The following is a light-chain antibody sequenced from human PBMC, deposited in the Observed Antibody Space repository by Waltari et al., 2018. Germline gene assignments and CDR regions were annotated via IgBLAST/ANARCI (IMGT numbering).Light chain of an antibody. CDR1: QSITTW. CDR2: EAS. CDR3: QQANSFPLT. V-gene: IGKV1-5*03. Sequence: DIQMTQSPSTLSASVGDRVTITGRASQSITTWLAWYQQKPGTAPKLLLYEASTLQTGVPSRFSGTGSGTDFTLTISSLQPDDFATYYCQQANSFPLTFGGGTKVEIK. J-gene: IGKJ4*01.